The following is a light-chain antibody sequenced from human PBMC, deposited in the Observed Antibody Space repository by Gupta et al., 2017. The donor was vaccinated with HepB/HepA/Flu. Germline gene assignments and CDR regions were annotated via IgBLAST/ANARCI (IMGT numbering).Light chain of an antibody. V-gene: IGLV4-60*03. CDR1: SGHRSYG. J-gene: IGLJ3*02. Sequence: QPVLTQSSSASASLGSSIKLTCTLSSGHRSYGIAWHQQLPGKAPRYLMKLEGSGSYNRGDGVPDRFSGSSSGADRYLTISNLQSEDEADYYCETWGSNPVFGGGTKLTVL. CDR3: ETWGSNPV. CDR2: LEGSGSY.